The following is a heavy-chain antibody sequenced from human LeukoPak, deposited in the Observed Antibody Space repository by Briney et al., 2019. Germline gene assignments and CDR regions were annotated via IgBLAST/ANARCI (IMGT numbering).Heavy chain of an antibody. D-gene: IGHD2-2*02. Sequence: MASETLSLTCTVSGGSISSYYWSWIRQPPGKGLEWIGYIYYSGSTNYNPSLKSRVTISVDTSKNQFSLKLSSVTAADTAVYYCARVYRYYYMDVWGKGTTVTISS. V-gene: IGHV4-59*01. CDR3: ARVYRYYYMDV. CDR1: GGSISSYY. CDR2: IYYSGST. J-gene: IGHJ6*03.